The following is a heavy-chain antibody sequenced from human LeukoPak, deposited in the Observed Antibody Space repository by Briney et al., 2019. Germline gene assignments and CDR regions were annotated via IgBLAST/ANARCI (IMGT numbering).Heavy chain of an antibody. V-gene: IGHV3-15*01. D-gene: IGHD2-2*01. J-gene: IGHJ3*02. Sequence: GGSLRLSCAASGFTFSNAWMSWVRQAPGKGLEWVGRTKSKTDGGTTDYAAPVKGRFTISRDDSKNTLYLQMNSLKTGDTAVYYCTTFYQLPNFDIWGQGTMVTVSS. CDR3: TTFYQLPNFDI. CDR1: GFTFSNAW. CDR2: TKSKTDGGTT.